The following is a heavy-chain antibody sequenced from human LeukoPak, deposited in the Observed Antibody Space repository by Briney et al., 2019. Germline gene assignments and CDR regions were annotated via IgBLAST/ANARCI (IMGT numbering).Heavy chain of an antibody. D-gene: IGHD3-22*01. CDR1: GFTFSSYG. J-gene: IGHJ6*02. V-gene: IGHV3-48*01. CDR3: ARRNSSSSPYYYYYGMDV. Sequence: GGSLRLSCAASGFTFSSYGMTWVRQAPGKGLEWVSYTIGSGSTTYYADSVKGRFTISRDNAKNSLYLQMNSLRAEDTAVYYCARRNSSSSPYYYYYGMDVWGQGTTVTVSS. CDR2: TIGSGSTT.